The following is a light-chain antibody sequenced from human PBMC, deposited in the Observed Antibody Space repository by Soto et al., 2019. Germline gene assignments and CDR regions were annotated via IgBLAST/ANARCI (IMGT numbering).Light chain of an antibody. CDR1: ISDGGGYNY. J-gene: IGLJ1*01. Sequence: QWGLTHPPSGCGAPGQSVTISCTETISDGGGYNYVSWYQEHPCTAPKLILYEVSKRRSGVPDRCSSSKSSNTASLTVSLLQAEDEAAYYCNSYAGSISGLGAGPKVTVL. V-gene: IGLV2-8*01. CDR3: NSYAGSISG. CDR2: EVS.